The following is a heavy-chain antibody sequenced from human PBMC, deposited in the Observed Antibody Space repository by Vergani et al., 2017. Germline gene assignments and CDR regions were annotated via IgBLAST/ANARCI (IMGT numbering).Heavy chain of an antibody. CDR2: IYSTGST. V-gene: IGHV4-31*03. Sequence: QVQLQESGPGLVKPSQTLSLTCSVSGDSISSGVYYWNWIRQHPGKGLEWIGYIYSTGSTHHNPSLRRRINMSVDTSKNQFSLKLNSVTAADPAMYYCARMWCYDEGDAFRIGYFDSWGPGSLVAVSS. CDR1: GDSISSGVYY. D-gene: IGHD4/OR15-4a*01. CDR3: ARMWCYDEGDAFRIGYFDS. J-gene: IGHJ4*02.